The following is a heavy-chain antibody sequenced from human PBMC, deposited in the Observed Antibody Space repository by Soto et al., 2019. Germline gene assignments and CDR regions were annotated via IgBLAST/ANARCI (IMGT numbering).Heavy chain of an antibody. D-gene: IGHD3-22*01. CDR1: GYTFTSYG. V-gene: IGHV1-18*04. CDR3: ARDLYYDSSGYQPFDY. Sequence: RASVKVSCKASGYTFTSYGISWVRQAPGQGLEWMGWISAYNGNTNYAQKLQGRVTMTTDTSTSTAYMELRSLRSDDTAVYYCARDLYYDSSGYQPFDYWGQGTLVTVSS. CDR2: ISAYNGNT. J-gene: IGHJ4*02.